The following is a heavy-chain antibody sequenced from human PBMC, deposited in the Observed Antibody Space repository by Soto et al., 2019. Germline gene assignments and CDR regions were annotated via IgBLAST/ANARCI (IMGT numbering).Heavy chain of an antibody. CDR2: LYSTGST. D-gene: IGHD7-27*01. J-gene: IGHJ4*02. CDR3: AREAWAGNFDY. V-gene: IGHV4-59*01. CDR1: GGSLKTYC. Sequence: QVQLQESGPGLVKPSETLSLNCAVSGGSLKTYCWTWIRQPPGTGLEWLGCLYSTGSTNYNPSLRSRISFSLDTSKTQFSLNLYSVPPADTAVYFCAREAWAGNFDYWGQGALVIVSS.